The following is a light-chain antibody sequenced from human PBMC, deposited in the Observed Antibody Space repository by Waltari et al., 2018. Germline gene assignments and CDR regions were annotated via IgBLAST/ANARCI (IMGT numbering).Light chain of an antibody. CDR1: QSILYTANDKNY. CDR3: QQYFNSPIA. Sequence: DIVMTQSPDSLLVSLGERATISCNSSQSILYTANDKNYLAWYQQQAGQPPRLLVHWASIRESGVPDRFRGSGSGTDFTLTISNLQPEDVAFYWCQQYFNSPIAFGQGTRLEIK. CDR2: WAS. V-gene: IGKV4-1*01. J-gene: IGKJ5*01.